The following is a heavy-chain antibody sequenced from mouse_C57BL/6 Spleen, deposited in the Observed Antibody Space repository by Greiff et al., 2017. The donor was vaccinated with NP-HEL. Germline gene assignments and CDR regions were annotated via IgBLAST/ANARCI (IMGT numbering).Heavy chain of an antibody. CDR1: GYTFTDYE. J-gene: IGHJ2*01. V-gene: IGHV1-15*01. CDR3: TRFITTVVAGDY. Sequence: VQLQQSGAELVRPGASVTLSCKASGYTFTDYEMHWVKQTPVHGLEWIGAIDPETGGTAYNQKFKGKAILTADKSSSTAYMELRSLTSEDSAVYYCTRFITTVVAGDYWGQGTTLTVSS. D-gene: IGHD1-1*01. CDR2: IDPETGGT.